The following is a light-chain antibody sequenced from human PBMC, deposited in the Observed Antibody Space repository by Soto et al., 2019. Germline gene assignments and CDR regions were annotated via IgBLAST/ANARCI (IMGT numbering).Light chain of an antibody. J-gene: IGKJ1*01. V-gene: IGKV1-5*03. CDR2: KVS. CDR1: QSISPW. CDR3: QQYHSYST. Sequence: DIQMTQSPSTLSASVGDRVTITCRASQSISPWLAWYQQKPGKAPKILIYKVSNLESGVPSRFSGSGSGTEFTLTISRLQPDDFATYYCQQYHSYSTFGQGTKVEVK.